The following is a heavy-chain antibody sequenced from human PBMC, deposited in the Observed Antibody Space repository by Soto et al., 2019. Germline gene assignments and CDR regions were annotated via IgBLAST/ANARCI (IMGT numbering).Heavy chain of an antibody. CDR2: ISAHNGNK. J-gene: IGHJ4*02. CDR1: GYTFTSYG. CDR3: ARVPNSVHY. Sequence: QVQLVQSGAEVKKPGASVKVSCKASGYTFTSYGISWVRQAPGQGLEWMGWISAHNGNKKYAQKLQGRVTITTDTSTSTAYSELRSLSSDDTAVYYCARVPNSVHYWSQGTLVTVSS. V-gene: IGHV1-18*01. D-gene: IGHD7-27*01.